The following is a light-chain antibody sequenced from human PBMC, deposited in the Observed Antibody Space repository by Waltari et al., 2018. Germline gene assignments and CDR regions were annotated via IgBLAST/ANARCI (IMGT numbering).Light chain of an antibody. V-gene: IGKV3-20*01. CDR1: QSVANKF. Sequence: EIVLTQSPGTLSLSPGDRATLSCRASQSVANKFLAWYQLKPGQAPRLLIFGASSRATGIPDRFSGSGSGTDFTLTISRLEPEDFAVHYCQQYGGSPTWTFGQGTKVEIK. CDR2: GAS. J-gene: IGKJ1*01. CDR3: QQYGGSPTWT.